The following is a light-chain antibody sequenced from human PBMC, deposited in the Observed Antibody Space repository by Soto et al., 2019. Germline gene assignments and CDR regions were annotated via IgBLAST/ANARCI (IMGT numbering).Light chain of an antibody. J-gene: IGKJ2*01. CDR3: QQYGNSQYT. CDR2: GAS. Sequence: EIVLTQSPGTLSLSPGGRATLSCRASQTVTSSFLAWYQQKPGQAPRLLIYGASTRATGIPDRFSGSGSGTDFTLTISRLEPEAFAVYYCQQYGNSQYTFGQGTKVEIK. CDR1: QTVTSSF. V-gene: IGKV3-20*01.